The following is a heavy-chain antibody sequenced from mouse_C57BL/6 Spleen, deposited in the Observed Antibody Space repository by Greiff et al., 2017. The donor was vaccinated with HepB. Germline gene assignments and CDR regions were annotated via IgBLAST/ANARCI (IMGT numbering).Heavy chain of an antibody. J-gene: IGHJ4*01. V-gene: IGHV5-16*01. CDR1: GFTFSDYY. D-gene: IGHD1-1*01. Sequence: EVKLVESEGGLVQPGSSMNLSCTASGFTFSDYYMAWVRQVPEKGLEWVANFNCDGSSTYYLDSLKSRFIISRDTAKNILYLQMSSLKSEDTATYYCAREDYYGSSYGAMDYWGQGTSGTGSS. CDR2: FNCDGSST. CDR3: AREDYYGSSYGAMDY.